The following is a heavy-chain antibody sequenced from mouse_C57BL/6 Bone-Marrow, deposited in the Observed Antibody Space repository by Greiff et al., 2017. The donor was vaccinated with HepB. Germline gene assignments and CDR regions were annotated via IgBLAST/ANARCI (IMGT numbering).Heavy chain of an antibody. V-gene: IGHV1-54*01. CDR1: GYAFTNYL. J-gene: IGHJ2*01. CDR3: ARFDHY. Sequence: VQGVESGAELVRPGTSVKVSCKASGYAFTNYLIEWVKQRPGQGLEWIGVINPGSGGTNYNEKFKGKATLTADKSSSTAYMQLSSLTSEDSAVYFCARFDHYWGQGTTLTVSS. CDR2: INPGSGGT.